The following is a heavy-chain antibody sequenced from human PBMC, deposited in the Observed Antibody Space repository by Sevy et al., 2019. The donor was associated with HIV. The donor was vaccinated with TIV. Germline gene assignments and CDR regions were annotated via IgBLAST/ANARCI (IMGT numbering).Heavy chain of an antibody. CDR2: ISSSSSTL. D-gene: IGHD2-15*01. V-gene: IGHV3-48*02. J-gene: IGHJ6*03. CDR3: ARDSAPIVVVVAATELYMDV. CDR1: GFTFSSYS. Sequence: GGSLRLSCAASGFTFSSYSMNWVRQAPGKGLEWVSYISSSSSTLYYADSVKGRFTISRDNAKNSLYLQMNSLRDEDTAVYYCARDSAPIVVVVAATELYMDVWGKGTTVTVSS.